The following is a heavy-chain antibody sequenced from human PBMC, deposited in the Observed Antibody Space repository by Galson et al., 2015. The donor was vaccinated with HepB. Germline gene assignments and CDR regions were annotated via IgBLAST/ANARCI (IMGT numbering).Heavy chain of an antibody. CDR1: GFTFSDYY. CDR2: ISSSSSYT. D-gene: IGHD6-19*01. CDR3: ARDPTGWYVRLSNWFDP. Sequence: SLRLSCAASGFTFSDYYMSWIRQAPGKGLEWVSYISSSSSYTNYADSVKGRFTISRDNAKNSLYLQMSSLRAEDTAVYYCARDPTGWYVRLSNWFDPWGQGTLVTVSS. V-gene: IGHV3-11*06. J-gene: IGHJ5*02.